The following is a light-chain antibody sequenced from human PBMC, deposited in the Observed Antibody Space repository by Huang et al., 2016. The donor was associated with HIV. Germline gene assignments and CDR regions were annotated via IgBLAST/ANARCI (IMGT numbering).Light chain of an antibody. CDR1: QDINKY. J-gene: IGKJ4*01. Sequence: DIQMTQSQSSLSASVGDRVTITCQASQDINKYLAWYHQKPGKAPTLLIYDADKLETGVPSMFSVSGSGTTFTFTISSLQPEDIATYYCQQYHALPVTFGGGTRVEIK. CDR2: DAD. V-gene: IGKV1-33*01. CDR3: QQYHALPVT.